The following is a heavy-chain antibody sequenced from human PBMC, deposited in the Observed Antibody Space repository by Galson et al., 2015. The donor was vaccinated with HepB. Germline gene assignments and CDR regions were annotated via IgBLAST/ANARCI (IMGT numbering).Heavy chain of an antibody. CDR1: GYSFTSYW. CDR3: ARRNHYYGSGVILSGMDV. J-gene: IGHJ6*02. Sequence: QSGAEVKKPGESLRISCKGSGYSFTSYWISWVRQMPGKGLEWMGRIDPSDSYTNYSPSFQGHVTISADKSISTAYLQWSSLKASDTAMYYCARRNHYYGSGVILSGMDVWGQGTTVTVSS. CDR2: IDPSDSYT. D-gene: IGHD3-10*01. V-gene: IGHV5-10-1*01.